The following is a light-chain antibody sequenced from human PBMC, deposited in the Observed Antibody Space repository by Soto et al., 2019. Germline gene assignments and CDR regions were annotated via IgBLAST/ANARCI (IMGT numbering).Light chain of an antibody. V-gene: IGKV3-20*01. Sequence: EIVLTQSPGTLSLSPGERATLSCRASQSVSSSYLAWYQQKPGQAPRLLIYVASSRAPGIPDRFSGSGSGTDVTLTISRLEPEDFAVYYCQQYGSSPWTFGQGTKVESK. CDR1: QSVSSSY. CDR2: VAS. CDR3: QQYGSSPWT. J-gene: IGKJ1*01.